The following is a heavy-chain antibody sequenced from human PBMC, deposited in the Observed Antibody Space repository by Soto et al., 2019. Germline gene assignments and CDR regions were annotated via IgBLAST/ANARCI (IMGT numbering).Heavy chain of an antibody. CDR2: INPIVSMS. CDR3: AASYGSGSRAFDY. D-gene: IGHD3-10*01. CDR1: GATFSFYT. J-gene: IGHJ4*02. V-gene: IGHV1-69*02. Sequence: QVQLVQSGTEVKKPGSSVKVSCKASGATFSFYTINWVRQAPGLGLEWVGRINPIVSMSNYAQKFQGRVSTTADKATSTAHMEMGTLRSDGTAMYFWAASYGSGSRAFDYWGQGALVSVSS.